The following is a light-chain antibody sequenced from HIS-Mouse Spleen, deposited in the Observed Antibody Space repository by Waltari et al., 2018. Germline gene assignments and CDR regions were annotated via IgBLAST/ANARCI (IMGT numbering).Light chain of an antibody. CDR3: CSYAGSSTWV. J-gene: IGLJ3*02. CDR2: EGS. Sequence: QSALPQPASVSGSPGQSTTISCTGASSDVGSYNLVSWYQQHPGKAPKLMIYEGSKRPSGVSNRFSGSKSGNTASLTISGLQAEDEADYYCCSYAGSSTWVFGGGTKLTVL. CDR1: SSDVGSYNL. V-gene: IGLV2-23*01.